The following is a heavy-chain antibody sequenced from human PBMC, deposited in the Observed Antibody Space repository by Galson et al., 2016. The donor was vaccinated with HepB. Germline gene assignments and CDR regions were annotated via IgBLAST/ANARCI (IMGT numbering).Heavy chain of an antibody. J-gene: IGHJ4*02. V-gene: IGHV3-23*01. CDR1: GFTFTIYA. Sequence: SLRLSCAASGFTFTIYAMTWVRQAPGKGLEWVSAISGSGANTYYADSLKGRFTISRDNSKNTLYLQMNSLRAEDTAIYYCAKDRRQWLDSDIDYWGQGTLVTVSS. CDR2: ISGSGANT. CDR3: AKDRRQWLDSDIDY. D-gene: IGHD6-19*01.